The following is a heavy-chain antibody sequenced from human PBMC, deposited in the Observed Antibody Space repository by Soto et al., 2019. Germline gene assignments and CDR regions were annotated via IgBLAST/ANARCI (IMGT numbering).Heavy chain of an antibody. CDR3: ARDIPTTVPYDILTDSKLGYYGMDV. CDR1: GYTFTSYY. V-gene: IGHV1-46*01. J-gene: IGHJ6*02. CDR2: INPSGGST. D-gene: IGHD3-9*01. Sequence: ASVKVSCKASGYTFTSYYMHWVRQAPGQGLEWMGIINPSGGSTSYAQKFQGRVTMTRDTSTSTVYMELSSLRSEDTAVYYCARDIPTTVPYDILTDSKLGYYGMDVWGQGTTVTVSS.